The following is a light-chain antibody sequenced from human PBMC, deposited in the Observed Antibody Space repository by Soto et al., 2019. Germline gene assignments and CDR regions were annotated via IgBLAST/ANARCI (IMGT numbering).Light chain of an antibody. CDR3: QHYGSSPWT. J-gene: IGKJ1*01. V-gene: IGKV3-20*01. CDR1: QSVSSSY. Sequence: EIVLTQSPGTLSLSPGERATLSCRASQSVSSSYLAWYQQKPGQAPRLLIYGASSRATGIPDRFSGSGSGTDFTLTITRLEPEDCAVYYCQHYGSSPWTFGRGTKVEIK. CDR2: GAS.